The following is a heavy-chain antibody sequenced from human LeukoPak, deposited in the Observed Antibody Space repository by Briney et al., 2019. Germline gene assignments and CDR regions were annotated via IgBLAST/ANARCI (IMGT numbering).Heavy chain of an antibody. CDR2: INGDGRST. CDR1: GFTFSTYW. J-gene: IGHJ4*02. V-gene: IGHV3-74*01. CDR3: ARALGDI. Sequence: RRSLRLSCAASGFTFSTYWMHWVRQAPSQGLVWVSRINGDGRSTSYGDSVKGRFTIYRDNAKNTLYLQMNGLRVEDTAVYYCARALGDIRGQGTLVTVSS.